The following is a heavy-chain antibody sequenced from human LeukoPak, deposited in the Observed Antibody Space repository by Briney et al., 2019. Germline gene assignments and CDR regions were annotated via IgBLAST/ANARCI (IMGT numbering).Heavy chain of an antibody. Sequence: SETLSLTCTVSGGSISSGGYYWSWIRQHPGKGLEWIGYIYYSGSTYHNPSLKSRVTISVDTSKNQFSLKLSSVTAADTAVYYCARERIASAGEGYYYYGMDVWGQGTTVTVSS. CDR2: IYYSGST. V-gene: IGHV4-31*03. CDR3: ARERIASAGEGYYYYGMDV. CDR1: GGSISSGGYY. J-gene: IGHJ6*02. D-gene: IGHD6-13*01.